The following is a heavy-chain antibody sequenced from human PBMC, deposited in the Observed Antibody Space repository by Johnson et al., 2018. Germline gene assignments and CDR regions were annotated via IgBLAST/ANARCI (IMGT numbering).Heavy chain of an antibody. CDR1: GFTFSGAP. D-gene: IGHD2-8*01. V-gene: IGHV3-7*01. CDR2: IKQDGSEK. CDR3: ARDGGYCSNGVCSLGDY. Sequence: VQLVESGGGLVQPGGSLKLSCAAYGFTFSGAPIHWVRQASGKGLEWVADIKQDGSEKYYVDSVKGRFTISRDNAKNSLYLQMNSLRAEDTAVYYCARDGGYCSNGVCSLGDYWGQGTLVTVSP. J-gene: IGHJ4*02.